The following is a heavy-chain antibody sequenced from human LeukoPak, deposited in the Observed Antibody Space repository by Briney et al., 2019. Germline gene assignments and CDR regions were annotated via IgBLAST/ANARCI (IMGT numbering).Heavy chain of an antibody. CDR1: GASICSGGYY. J-gene: IGHJ6*01. CDR2: VYYSGST. D-gene: IGHD3-22*01. V-gene: IGHV4-31*03. CDR3: ARRDYDSSGYSNPGYYGMDV. Sequence: PSETLSLTRTVSGASICSGGYYWSWIRHHPGKGLERLGYVYYSGSTYYNPSLKSRVTISVNTPKNQFSLKLSSVTAADTAVYYCARRDYDSSGYSNPGYYGMDVWGQGATVTVSS.